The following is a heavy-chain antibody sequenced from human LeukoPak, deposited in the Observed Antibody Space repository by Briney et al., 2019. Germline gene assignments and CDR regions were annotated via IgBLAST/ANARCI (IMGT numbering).Heavy chain of an antibody. D-gene: IGHD5-24*01. J-gene: IGHJ4*02. CDR1: GFTFSSYA. Sequence: GGSLRLSCAASGFTFSSYAMPWVRQAPGKGLEWVAVISYDGSNKYYADSVKGRFTISRDNSKNTLYLQMNSLRAEDTAVYYCARDGGEMATITYYFDYWGQGTLVTVSS. CDR3: ARDGGEMATITYYFDY. V-gene: IGHV3-30-3*01. CDR2: ISYDGSNK.